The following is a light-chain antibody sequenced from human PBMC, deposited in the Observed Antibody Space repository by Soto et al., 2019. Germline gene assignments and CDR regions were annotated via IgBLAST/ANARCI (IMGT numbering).Light chain of an antibody. CDR3: CSYAGSYILAV. CDR2: DVT. V-gene: IGLV2-11*01. J-gene: IGLJ3*02. Sequence: QSVLTQPRSVSGSPGQSVTISCTGTSSDVGGYDFVSWYQQHPGKAPQLMIYDVTKRPSGVPDRFSGSKSGNSASLTISGLQAEDEADYYCCSYAGSYILAVFGGGTKLTVL. CDR1: SSDVGGYDF.